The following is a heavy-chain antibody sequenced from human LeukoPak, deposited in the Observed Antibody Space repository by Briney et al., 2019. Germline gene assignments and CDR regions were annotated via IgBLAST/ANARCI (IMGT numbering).Heavy chain of an antibody. CDR1: GFTVSSNY. CDR3: ARARPFDY. J-gene: IGHJ4*02. V-gene: IGHV3-53*01. Sequence: GGSLRLSCAASGFTVSSNYMSWVRQAPGKGLEWVSVIYSSGSTYYADSVKGRFTISRDNSKNTLYLQMNSLRPEDTAVYYCARARPFDYWGQGTLVTVSS. CDR2: IYSSGST.